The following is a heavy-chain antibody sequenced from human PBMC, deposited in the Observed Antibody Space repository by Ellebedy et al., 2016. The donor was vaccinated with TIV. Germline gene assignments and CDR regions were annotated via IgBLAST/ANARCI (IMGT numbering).Heavy chain of an antibody. Sequence: GESLKISCAASGFTFDDYTMHWVRQAPGKGLEWVSLINWDGNYIYYADSVKGRFTISRDNSKESMYLQMNRLGTYETALYYCAKGMGSHITGASLLLDYWGQGTLVIVSS. CDR1: GFTFDDYT. CDR2: INWDGNYI. D-gene: IGHD1-20*01. V-gene: IGHV3-43*01. J-gene: IGHJ4*02. CDR3: AKGMGSHITGASLLLDY.